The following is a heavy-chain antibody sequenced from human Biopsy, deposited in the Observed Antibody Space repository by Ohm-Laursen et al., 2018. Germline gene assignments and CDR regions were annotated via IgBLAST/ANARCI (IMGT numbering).Heavy chain of an antibody. Sequence: ASVKVSYKVSGDAFLGYYLHWVRQAPGQGLEWMGSIYPNSGDTDFAQKFQGRVSMTRDTSVSTAYLELSSLRSDDTAIYYCARDLLEWSLPSWGQGTLVTVSS. CDR3: ARDLLEWSLPS. J-gene: IGHJ4*02. CDR2: IYPNSGDT. D-gene: IGHD3-3*01. CDR1: GDAFLGYY. V-gene: IGHV1-2*02.